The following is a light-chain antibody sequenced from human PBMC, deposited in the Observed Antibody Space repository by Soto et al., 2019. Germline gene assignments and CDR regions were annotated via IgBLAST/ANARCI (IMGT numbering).Light chain of an antibody. V-gene: IGKV1-5*01. CDR2: DAS. CDR3: QHSWT. CDR1: QSISTW. J-gene: IGKJ1*01. Sequence: DIQMTQSPSSLSASVVDRVTITCRASQSISTWLAWYQLKPGKAPKLLIYDASTLEGGVPSRFSGIGSGTEFTLTISGLQPDDFATYYCQHSWTFGQGTKVDIK.